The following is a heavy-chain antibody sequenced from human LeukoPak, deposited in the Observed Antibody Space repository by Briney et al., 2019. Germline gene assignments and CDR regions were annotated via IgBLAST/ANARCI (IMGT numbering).Heavy chain of an antibody. V-gene: IGHV3-7*01. CDR3: ARAEVCDYVWGSYRYTNFDY. J-gene: IGHJ4*02. D-gene: IGHD3-16*02. CDR2: IKQDGSEK. Sequence: GGSLRLSCAASGFTFSSYWMSWVRQAPGKGLEWVANIKQDGSEKYYVDSVKGRFTISRDNAKNSLYLQMNSLRAEDTAVYYCARAEVCDYVWGSYRYTNFDYWGQGTLVTVSS. CDR1: GFTFSSYW.